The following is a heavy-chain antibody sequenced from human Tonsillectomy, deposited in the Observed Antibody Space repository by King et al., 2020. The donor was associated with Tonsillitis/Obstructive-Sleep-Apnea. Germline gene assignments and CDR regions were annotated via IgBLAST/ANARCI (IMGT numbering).Heavy chain of an antibody. V-gene: IGHV4-34*01. CDR1: GGSFSGYY. CDR3: ARGGGGAGYYMDV. CDR2: INHSGST. Sequence: QVQLTQWGAGLLKPSATLSLTCAVYGGSFSGYYWSWIRQPPGKGLEWIGEINHSGSTNYNVSLTSRVTISLDTSRNQFSLKLTSVTAADTAVYYCARGGGGAGYYMDVWGKGTTVTVSS. J-gene: IGHJ6*03. D-gene: IGHD1-26*01.